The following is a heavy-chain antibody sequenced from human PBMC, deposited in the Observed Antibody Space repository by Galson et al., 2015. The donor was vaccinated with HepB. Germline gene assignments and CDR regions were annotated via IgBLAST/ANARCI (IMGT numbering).Heavy chain of an antibody. CDR2: IYYRGNT. V-gene: IGHV4-31*03. J-gene: IGHJ4*02. D-gene: IGHD4-17*01. CDR3: ARSDGYYFDY. CDR1: GGSITSGDYY. Sequence: TLSLTCTVSGGSITSGDYYWSWIRQLPGKGLEWIGYIYYRGNTYYNPSLKSRVSISLGTSSNQFPLQLTSVTAADTAVYSCARSDGYYFDYWGQGALVTVSS.